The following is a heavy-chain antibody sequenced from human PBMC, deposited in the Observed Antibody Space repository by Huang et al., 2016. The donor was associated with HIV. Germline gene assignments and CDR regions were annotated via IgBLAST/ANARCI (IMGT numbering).Heavy chain of an antibody. CDR3: AREVRSVDTDRPDGYYYRGLDV. V-gene: IGHV4-39*02. CDR1: GPSMTSSTFY. Sequence: QLRESGPGLVTPSETLSLTCSASGPSMTSSTFYWGWFRQPPGRGLVWSGSVSFRGNTYYNPSLKSRVTISIDTANKQYSMRLTSVTAADTAVYFCAREVRSVDTDRPDGYYYRGLDVWGQGTTVIVSS. CDR2: VSFRGNT. D-gene: IGHD2-2*03. J-gene: IGHJ6*02.